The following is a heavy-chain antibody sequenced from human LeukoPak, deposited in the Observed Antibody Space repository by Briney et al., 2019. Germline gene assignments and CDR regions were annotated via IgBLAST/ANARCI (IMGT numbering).Heavy chain of an antibody. CDR2: ISSSSSYI. Sequence: GGSLRLSCAASGFTFSSYSMNWVRQAPGKGLEWVSSISSSSSYIYYADSVKGRFTISRDNAKNSLYLQMDSLRAEDTAVYYCARDRMITFGGVNAFDIWGQGTMVTVSS. CDR1: GFTFSSYS. V-gene: IGHV3-21*01. J-gene: IGHJ3*02. CDR3: ARDRMITFGGVNAFDI. D-gene: IGHD3-16*01.